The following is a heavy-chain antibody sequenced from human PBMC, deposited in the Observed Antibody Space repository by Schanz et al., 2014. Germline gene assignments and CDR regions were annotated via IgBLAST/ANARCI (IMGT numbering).Heavy chain of an antibody. CDR2: ISSSSSTI. CDR3: AAHETLSTTACYPS. V-gene: IGHV3-11*01. CDR1: GFIFNDYY. J-gene: IGHJ4*02. Sequence: VRLVESGGGLVKPGGSLRLSCAASGFIFNDYYMNWIRQAPGKGLEWVSFISSSSSTIYYADSVKGRFTISRDNAKNSLYLQMTGLRAEDTAVYYCAAHETLSTTACYPSWGQGTLVAVSS. D-gene: IGHD2-2*01.